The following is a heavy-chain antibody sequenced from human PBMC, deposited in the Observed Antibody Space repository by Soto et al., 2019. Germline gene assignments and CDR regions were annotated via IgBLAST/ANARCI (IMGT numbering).Heavy chain of an antibody. D-gene: IGHD2-2*01. V-gene: IGHV1-69*02. Sequence: ASVKVSCKASGGTFSSYTISCVRQAPGQGLEWMGRIIPILGIANYAQKFQGRVTITADKSTSTAYMELSSLRSEDTAVYYCAVYCSSTSCSVMDVWGKGTTVTVSS. J-gene: IGHJ6*04. CDR2: IIPILGIA. CDR3: AVYCSSTSCSVMDV. CDR1: GGTFSSYT.